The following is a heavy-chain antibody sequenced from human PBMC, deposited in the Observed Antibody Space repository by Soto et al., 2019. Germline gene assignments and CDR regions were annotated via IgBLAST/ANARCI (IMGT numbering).Heavy chain of an antibody. Sequence: GGSLRLSCAASGFTFSSFGMHWVRQGPGKGLEWVALISHDGSLKRYEDSLEGRFTISRDNSKNTLYLQMNGLRAEDTAVYYCAKDFPIGVVTAIPDYWGQGTLVTVS. D-gene: IGHD2-21*02. J-gene: IGHJ4*02. V-gene: IGHV3-30*18. CDR2: ISHDGSLK. CDR3: AKDFPIGVVTAIPDY. CDR1: GFTFSSFG.